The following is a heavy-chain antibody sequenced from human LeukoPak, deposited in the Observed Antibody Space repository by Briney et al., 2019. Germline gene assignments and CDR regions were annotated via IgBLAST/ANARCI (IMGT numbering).Heavy chain of an antibody. J-gene: IGHJ4*02. CDR2: IIPIFGTA. CDR3: ARVTVTTTIEHY. D-gene: IGHD4-17*01. Sequence: ASVKVSCKASGGTFSSYAISWVRQAPGQGLEWMGGIIPIFGTANYAQKFQGRVTITTDESTSTAYMELSSLRPEDTAVYYCARVTVTTTIEHYWGQGTLVTVSS. V-gene: IGHV1-69*05. CDR1: GGTFSSYA.